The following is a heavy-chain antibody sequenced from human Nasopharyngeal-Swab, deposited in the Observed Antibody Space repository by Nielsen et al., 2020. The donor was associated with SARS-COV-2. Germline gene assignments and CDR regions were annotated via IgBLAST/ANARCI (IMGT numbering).Heavy chain of an antibody. CDR2: IYYSGST. CDR3: ARLNGIAAAGTGWFDP. J-gene: IGHJ5*02. D-gene: IGHD6-13*01. Sequence: SETLSLTCTVSGGSISSGGYYWSGIRQHPGKGPEWIGYIYYSGSTYYNPSLKSRVTISVDTSKNQFSLKLSSVTAADTAVYYCARLNGIAAAGTGWFDPWGQGTLVTVSS. CDR1: GGSISSGGYY. V-gene: IGHV4-31*03.